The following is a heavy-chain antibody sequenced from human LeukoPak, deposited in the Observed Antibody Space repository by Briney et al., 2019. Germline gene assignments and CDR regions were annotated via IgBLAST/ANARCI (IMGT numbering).Heavy chain of an antibody. CDR2: IYYSGST. V-gene: IGHV4-59*01. J-gene: IGHJ4*02. D-gene: IGHD3-16*01. CDR3: ARSSLGEGENY. CDR1: GGPISSYY. Sequence: SETLSLTCTVSGGPISSYYWSWVRQPSGKGLEWIGYIYYSGSTNYNPSLKSRVTISVDTSKNQFSLKLSSVTAADTAVYYCARSSLGEGENYWGQGTLVTVSS.